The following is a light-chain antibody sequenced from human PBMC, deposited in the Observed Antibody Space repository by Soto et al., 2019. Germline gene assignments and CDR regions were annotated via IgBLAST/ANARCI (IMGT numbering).Light chain of an antibody. Sequence: DIQVTQSPASLSASVGDRVTITCRASQSISSYLNWYQQKPGNAPKLLIYAASSMQTGVPSRFSGSGSGTDFTLTISSLQPEDFATYYCQQSYSTPRTFGPGTKVDIK. CDR1: QSISSY. CDR2: AAS. CDR3: QQSYSTPRT. J-gene: IGKJ3*01. V-gene: IGKV1-39*01.